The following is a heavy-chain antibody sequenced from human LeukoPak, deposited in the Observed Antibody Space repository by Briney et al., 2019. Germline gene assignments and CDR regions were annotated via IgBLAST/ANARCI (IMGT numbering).Heavy chain of an antibody. J-gene: IGHJ5*02. V-gene: IGHV6-1*01. CDR3: AKGLRLENWFDP. D-gene: IGHD5-12*01. CDR1: GDSVSSTSVA. CDR2: TYYRTKWYY. Sequence: SQTLSLTCAISGDSVSSTSVAWNWIRQSPSRGLEWLGRTYYRTKWYYEYAVSVKSRVTINPDTSKNQCSLQLNSVTPEDTAVYYCAKGLRLENWFDPWGQGTLVTVSS.